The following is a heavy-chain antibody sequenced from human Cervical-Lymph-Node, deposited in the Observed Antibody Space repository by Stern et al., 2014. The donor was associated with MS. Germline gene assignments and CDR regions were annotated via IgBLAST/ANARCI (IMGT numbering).Heavy chain of an antibody. J-gene: IGHJ5*02. D-gene: IGHD3-22*01. CDR2: IYYSGST. Sequence: QLQLQESGPGLVKPSETLSLTCTVSGGSISSSSSYWGWIRQPPGKGLEWIGSIYYSGSTYYNPSLKRRVTISVAPSKKQFSLKLSSVTAADTAVYYCARWAYSSGWYNWFDPWGQGTLVTVSS. CDR3: ARWAYSSGWYNWFDP. CDR1: GGSISSSSSY. V-gene: IGHV4-39*01.